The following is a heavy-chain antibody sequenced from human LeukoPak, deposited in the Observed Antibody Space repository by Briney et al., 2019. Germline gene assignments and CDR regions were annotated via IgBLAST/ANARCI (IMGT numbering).Heavy chain of an antibody. CDR3: AKALTYYYYMDV. CDR1: GFTFSSYG. J-gene: IGHJ6*03. Sequence: GGSMRLSCAASGFTFSSYGMHWVRQAPGKGLEWVAFIRYDGSNKYYADSVKGRFTISRDNSKNTLYLQMNSLRAEDTAVYYCAKALTYYYYMDVWGKGITVTVSS. CDR2: IRYDGSNK. V-gene: IGHV3-30*02.